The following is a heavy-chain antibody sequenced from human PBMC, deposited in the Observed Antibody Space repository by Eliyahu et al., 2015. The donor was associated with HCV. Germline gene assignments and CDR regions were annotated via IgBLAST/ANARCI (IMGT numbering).Heavy chain of an antibody. V-gene: IGHV4-30-4*08. Sequence: QVQLHESGPGLVKPSQTLSLTCTVXGGSINSGGYFWSWIRQSPEKGLEWIGYIYNTGSAYYNPSLKSRLSISIDTSKNQFSLKLTSVTPADAAVYYCGSGFYDTSGYYAPDYWGQGSLITVSS. D-gene: IGHD3-22*01. CDR2: IYNTGSA. J-gene: IGHJ4*02. CDR3: GSGFYDTSGYYAPDY. CDR1: GGSINSGGYF.